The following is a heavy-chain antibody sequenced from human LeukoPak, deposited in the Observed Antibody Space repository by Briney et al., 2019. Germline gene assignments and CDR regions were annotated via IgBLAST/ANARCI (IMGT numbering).Heavy chain of an antibody. Sequence: GGSLRLSCAASGFTFSSYSMNLVRQAPGKGLEWVSSISSSSSYIYYADSVKGRFTISRDNAKNSLYLQMNSLRAEDTAVYYCARAMVRGVITIGYWGQGTLVTVSS. CDR2: ISSSSSYI. J-gene: IGHJ4*02. CDR3: ARAMVRGVITIGY. D-gene: IGHD3-10*01. CDR1: GFTFSSYS. V-gene: IGHV3-21*01.